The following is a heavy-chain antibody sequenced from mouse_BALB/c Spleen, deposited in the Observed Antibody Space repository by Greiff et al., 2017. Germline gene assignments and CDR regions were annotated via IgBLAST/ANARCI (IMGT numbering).Heavy chain of an antibody. Sequence: EVQGVESGAELVKPGASVKLSCTASGFNIKDTYMHWVKQRPEQGLEWIGRIDPANGNTKYDPKFQGKATITADTSSNTAYLQLSSLTSEDTAVYYCARTPDSSGYYAMDYWGQGTSVTVSS. J-gene: IGHJ4*01. CDR3: ARTPDSSGYYAMDY. V-gene: IGHV14-3*02. D-gene: IGHD3-2*01. CDR1: GFNIKDTY. CDR2: IDPANGNT.